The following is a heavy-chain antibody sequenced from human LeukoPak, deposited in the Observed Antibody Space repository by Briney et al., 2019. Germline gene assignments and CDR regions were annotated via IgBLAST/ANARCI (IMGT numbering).Heavy chain of an antibody. D-gene: IGHD3-10*01. J-gene: IGHJ4*02. CDR2: INHSGST. V-gene: IGHV4-38-2*01. Sequence: NPSETLSLTCAVSGYSISSGYYWGWIRQPPGKGLEWIGEINHSGSTNYNPSLKSRVTISVDTSKNQFSLKLSSVTAADTAVYYCARGLPKTYYYGSGSPHYFDYWGQGTLVTVSS. CDR3: ARGLPKTYYYGSGSPHYFDY. CDR1: GYSISSGYY.